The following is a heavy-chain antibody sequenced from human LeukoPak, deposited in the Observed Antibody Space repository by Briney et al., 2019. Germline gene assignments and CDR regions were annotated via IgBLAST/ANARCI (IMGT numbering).Heavy chain of an antibody. D-gene: IGHD6-13*01. CDR2: IYYGGST. CDR3: ARGALAAGNAFDI. CDR1: GGSISSYY. Sequence: SETLSLTCTVSGGSISSYYWSWIRQPPGKGLEWIGYIYYGGSTNYNPSLKSRVTISVDTSKNQFSLKLSSVTAADTAVYYCARGALAAGNAFDIWGQGTMVTVSS. V-gene: IGHV4-59*01. J-gene: IGHJ3*02.